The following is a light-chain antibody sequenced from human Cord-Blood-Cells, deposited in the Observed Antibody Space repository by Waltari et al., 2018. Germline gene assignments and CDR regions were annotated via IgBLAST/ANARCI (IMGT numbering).Light chain of an antibody. Sequence: ATINCKSSQSVLYSSNNKNYLAWYQQKPGQPPKLLIYWASTRESGVPDRFSGSGSGTDFTLTISSLQAEDVAVYYCQQYYSTPYTFGQGTKLEIK. CDR1: QSVLYSSNNKNY. V-gene: IGKV4-1*01. CDR2: WAS. J-gene: IGKJ2*01. CDR3: QQYYSTPYT.